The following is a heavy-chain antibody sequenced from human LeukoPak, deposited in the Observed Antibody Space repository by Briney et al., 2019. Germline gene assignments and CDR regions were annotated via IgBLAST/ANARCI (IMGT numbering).Heavy chain of an antibody. Sequence: SQTLSLTCTVSGGSISSGGYYWSWIRQHPGKGLKWIGYIYYSGSTYYNPSLKSRVTISVDTSKNQFSLRLSSVTAADTAVYYCARGDYDLNWFDPWGQGTLVTVSS. CDR2: IYYSGST. CDR3: ARGDYDLNWFDP. CDR1: GGSISSGGYY. J-gene: IGHJ5*02. V-gene: IGHV4-31*03. D-gene: IGHD3-22*01.